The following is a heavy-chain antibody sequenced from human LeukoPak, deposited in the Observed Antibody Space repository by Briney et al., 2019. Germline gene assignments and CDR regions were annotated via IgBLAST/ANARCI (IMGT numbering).Heavy chain of an antibody. V-gene: IGHV4-34*01. CDR2: INHSGST. CDR3: ARGEGARDGYNYEGPFYFDY. Sequence: SETLSLTCAVYGGPFSDYYWSWIHQPPGKGLEWIGRINHSGSTNYSPSLKSRATISVDTSKSQFSLKLNSMTAADTAVYYCARGEGARDGYNYEGPFYFDYWGQGTLVTVSS. D-gene: IGHD5-24*01. J-gene: IGHJ4*02. CDR1: GGPFSDYY.